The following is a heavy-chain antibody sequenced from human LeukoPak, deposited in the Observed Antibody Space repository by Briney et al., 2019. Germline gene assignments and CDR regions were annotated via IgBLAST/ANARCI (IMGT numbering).Heavy chain of an antibody. D-gene: IGHD1-26*01. J-gene: IGHJ4*02. CDR2: IYYSGST. CDR3: ARDLSSSGSYSTFDY. V-gene: IGHV4-39*07. CDR1: GGSISSSSYH. Sequence: SETLSLTCTVSGGSISSSSYHWGWIRQPPGKGLEWIGSIYYSGSTYYNPSLKSRVTISVDTSKNQFSLKLSSVTAADTAVYYCARDLSSSGSYSTFDYWGQGTLVTVSS.